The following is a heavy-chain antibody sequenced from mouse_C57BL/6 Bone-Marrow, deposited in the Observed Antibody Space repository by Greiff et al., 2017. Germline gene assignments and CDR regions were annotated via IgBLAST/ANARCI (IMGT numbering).Heavy chain of an antibody. CDR3: ARGYYGSSHVYFDY. D-gene: IGHD1-1*01. CDR2: IWSGGST. CDR1: GFSLTSYG. V-gene: IGHV2-2*01. Sequence: VKLQESGPGLVQPSQSLSITCTVSGFSLTSYGVHWVRQSPGKGLEWLGVIWSGGSTDYNAAFISSLSISKDNSKSQVFFKMNSLQADDTAIYYCARGYYGSSHVYFDYWGQGTTLTVSS. J-gene: IGHJ2*01.